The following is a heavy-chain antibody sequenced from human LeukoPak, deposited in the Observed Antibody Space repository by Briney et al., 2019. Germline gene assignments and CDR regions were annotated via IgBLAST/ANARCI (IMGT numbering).Heavy chain of an antibody. V-gene: IGHV1-8*01. Sequence: ASVKVSCKASGYTFTSYDINWVRQATGQGLERMGWMNPNSGNTGYAQKFQGRVTMTRNTSISTAYMELSSLRSEDTAVYYCARTGDYDILTGYYGYYYYYYMDVWGKGTTVTVSS. CDR2: MNPNSGNT. CDR1: GYTFTSYD. CDR3: ARTGDYDILTGYYGYYYYYYMDV. J-gene: IGHJ6*03. D-gene: IGHD3-9*01.